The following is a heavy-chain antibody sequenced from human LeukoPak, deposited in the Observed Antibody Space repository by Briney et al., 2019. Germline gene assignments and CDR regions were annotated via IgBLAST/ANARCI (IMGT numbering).Heavy chain of an antibody. V-gene: IGHV6-1*01. CDR3: ARGGDTAMARYDWFDP. CDR1: GDSVSRNSAA. J-gene: IGHJ5*02. CDR2: TYYRSKWYN. D-gene: IGHD5-18*01. Sequence: SQTLSLTCAISGDSVSRNSAAWNWIRQSPSRGLEWLGRTYYRSKWYNDYAVSVKSRITINPDTSKNQFSLQLNSVTPEDTAVYYCARGGDTAMARYDWFDPWGQGTLVTVSS.